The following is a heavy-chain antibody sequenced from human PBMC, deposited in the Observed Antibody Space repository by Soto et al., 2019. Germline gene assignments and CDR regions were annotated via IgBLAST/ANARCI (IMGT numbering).Heavy chain of an antibody. D-gene: IGHD3-10*01. V-gene: IGHV4-34*01. CDR2: INHSGST. J-gene: IGHJ5*02. CDR3: ARSRAIARITMVRGVINGFDP. CDR1: GGSFSGYY. Sequence: QVQLQQWGAGLLKPSETLSLTCAVYGGSFSGYYWSWIRQPPGKGLEWIGGINHSGSTNYNPSLKSRVTVSIDTSKNLFSLKLSSVPAADTAVYYCARSRAIARITMVRGVINGFDPWGQGTLVTVSS.